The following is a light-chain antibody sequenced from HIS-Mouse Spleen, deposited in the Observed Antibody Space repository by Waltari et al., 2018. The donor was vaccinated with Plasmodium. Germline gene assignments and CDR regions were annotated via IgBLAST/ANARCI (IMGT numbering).Light chain of an antibody. CDR3: QQYNNWSFT. J-gene: IGKJ3*01. Sequence: EIVMTQSPATLSVSPGERATLPCRASQSVSSNLAWYQQKPGQAPRLLSYGASTRATGIPAMFSGSGSGTEFTLTISSLQSEDFAVYYCQQYNNWSFTFGPGTKVDIK. CDR1: QSVSSN. CDR2: GAS. V-gene: IGKV3-15*01.